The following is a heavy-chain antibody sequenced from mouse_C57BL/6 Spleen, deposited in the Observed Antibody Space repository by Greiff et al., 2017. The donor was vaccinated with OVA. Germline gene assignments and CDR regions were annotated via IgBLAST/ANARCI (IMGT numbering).Heavy chain of an antibody. CDR1: GYTFTSYG. CDR2: IYPRSGNT. J-gene: IGHJ1*03. D-gene: IGHD2-1*01. CDR3: ARRDGNYDWYFDV. V-gene: IGHV1-81*01. Sequence: VQLQESGAELARPGASVKLSCKASGYTFTSYGISWVKQRTGQGLEWIGEIYPRSGNTYYNEKFKGKATLTADKSSSTAYMELRSLTSEDSAVYVCARRDGNYDWYFDVWGTGTTVTVSS.